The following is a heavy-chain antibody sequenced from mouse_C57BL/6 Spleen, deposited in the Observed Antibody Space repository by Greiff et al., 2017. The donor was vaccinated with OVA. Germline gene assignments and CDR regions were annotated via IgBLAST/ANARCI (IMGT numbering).Heavy chain of an antibody. J-gene: IGHJ2*01. CDR3: ARGGRDGSSYNY. V-gene: IGHV1-59*01. Sequence: QVQLQQPGAEPVRPGTSVKLSCKASGYTFTSYWMHWVKQRPGQGLEWIGVIDPSDSYTNYNQKFKGKATLTVDTSSSTAYMQLSSLTSEDSAVYYCARGGRDGSSYNYWGQGTTLTVSS. CDR1: GYTFTSYW. D-gene: IGHD1-1*01. CDR2: IDPSDSYT.